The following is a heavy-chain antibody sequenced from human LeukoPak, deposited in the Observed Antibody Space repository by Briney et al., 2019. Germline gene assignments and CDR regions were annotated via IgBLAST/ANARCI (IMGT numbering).Heavy chain of an antibody. J-gene: IGHJ6*03. D-gene: IGHD3-22*01. Sequence: GGSLRLSCAASGFTFSSFEMNWVRQAPGKGLEWLSHISTSGSTKYYANSVKGRFTISRDNAKNSLYLQMNSLRAEDTAVYYCARAAWNYYDSSGNDMAYMDVWGKGTTVTVSS. CDR1: GFTFSSFE. CDR3: ARAAWNYYDSSGNDMAYMDV. V-gene: IGHV3-48*03. CDR2: ISTSGSTK.